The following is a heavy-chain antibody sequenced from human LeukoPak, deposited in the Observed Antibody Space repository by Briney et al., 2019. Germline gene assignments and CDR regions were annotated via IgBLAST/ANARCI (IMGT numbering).Heavy chain of an antibody. D-gene: IGHD3-22*01. CDR3: ARAPSEVGGYYPEYFRP. CDR1: GFTFSNYW. CDR2: IKSGGRT. V-gene: IGHV3-74*01. J-gene: IGHJ1*01. Sequence: GGSLRLSCAAAGFTFSNYWMHWVRQAPGKGLVWVSRIKSGGRTNYADSVKGRFTISRDNAKNTVSLQMNSLRAEDTGVYYCARAPSEVGGYYPEYFRPWGQGTLVTVSS.